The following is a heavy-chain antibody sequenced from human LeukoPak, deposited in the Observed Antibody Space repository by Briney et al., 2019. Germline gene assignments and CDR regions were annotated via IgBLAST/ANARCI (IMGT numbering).Heavy chain of an antibody. CDR2: ISGGGGST. Sequence: PGGSLRLSCAASGFTFSSYWMHWVRQAPGKGLEWVSPISGGGGSTYYADSVKGRFTISRDNSKNTLYLQVNSLRAEDTAVYYCAKGGKWDVTPFDYWGQGTLVTVSS. CDR3: AKGGKWDVTPFDY. V-gene: IGHV3-23*01. J-gene: IGHJ4*02. CDR1: GFTFSSYW. D-gene: IGHD1-26*01.